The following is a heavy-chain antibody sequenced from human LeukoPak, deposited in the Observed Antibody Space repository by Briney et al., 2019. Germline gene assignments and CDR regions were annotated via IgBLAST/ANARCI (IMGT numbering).Heavy chain of an antibody. V-gene: IGHV3-9*01. D-gene: IGHD2-2*02. J-gene: IGHJ6*02. Sequence: LSLTCTVSGGSISSYYWSWIRQPPGKGLEWVSGISWNSGSIGYADSVKGRFTISRDNAKNSLYLQMNSLRAEDTALYYCAKAEGDCSSTSCYTAYYYGMDVWGQGTTVTVSS. CDR1: GGSISSYY. CDR2: ISWNSGSI. CDR3: AKAEGDCSSTSCYTAYYYGMDV.